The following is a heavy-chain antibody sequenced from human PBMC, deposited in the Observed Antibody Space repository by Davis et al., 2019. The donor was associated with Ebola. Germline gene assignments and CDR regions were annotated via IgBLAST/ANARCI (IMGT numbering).Heavy chain of an antibody. CDR1: GYTFTSYY. Sequence: AASVKVSCKASGYTFTSYYMHWVRQAPGQGLEWMGIINPTGGTTTYAQKFQGRVTMTRDTSPSTAYMELRSLRSDDTAVYYCARTPSMVRGLGNWFDSWGQGTLVTVSS. CDR2: INPTGGTT. CDR3: ARTPSMVRGLGNWFDS. V-gene: IGHV1-46*01. D-gene: IGHD3-10*01. J-gene: IGHJ5*01.